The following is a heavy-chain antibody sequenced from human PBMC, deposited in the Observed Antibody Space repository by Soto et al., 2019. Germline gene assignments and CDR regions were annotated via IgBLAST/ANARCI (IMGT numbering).Heavy chain of an antibody. CDR1: GGSISSGGYY. CDR2: IYYSGST. Sequence: SLTCTVSGGSISSGGYYWSWIRQHPGKGLEWIGYIYYSGSTYYNPSLKSRVTISVDTSKNQFSLKLSSVTAADTAVYYCARWASGGIAAAGLRSPYYFDYWGQGTLVTVSS. J-gene: IGHJ4*02. V-gene: IGHV4-31*03. CDR3: ARWASGGIAAAGLRSPYYFDY. D-gene: IGHD6-13*01.